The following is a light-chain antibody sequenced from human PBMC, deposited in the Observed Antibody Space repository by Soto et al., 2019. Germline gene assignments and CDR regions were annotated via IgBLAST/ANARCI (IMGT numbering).Light chain of an antibody. CDR2: LGS. J-gene: IGKJ1*01. V-gene: IGKV2-28*01. Sequence: DIVMTQSPLSLPVTPGEPTSISCRSSQSLLHSNGYNYLDWYLQKPGQSPQLLIYLGSNRASGVPDRLSGSGSGTDFTLKISRVEAEDVGVYYCMQALQTPWTFGQGTTVDIK. CDR3: MQALQTPWT. CDR1: QSLLHSNGYNY.